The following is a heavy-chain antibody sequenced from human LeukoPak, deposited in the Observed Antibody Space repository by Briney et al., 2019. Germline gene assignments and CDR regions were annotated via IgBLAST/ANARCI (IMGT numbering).Heavy chain of an antibody. J-gene: IGHJ4*02. CDR3: AKVLSSSWGYFDY. Sequence: GGSLRLSCAASGFTFSSYGIHWVRQAPGKGLEWVAFIRYDGNTKYYADSVKGRFTISRDNSKNTLYLQMDSLRAEDTAVYYCAKVLSSSWGYFDYWGQGTLVTVSS. CDR2: IRYDGNTK. CDR1: GFTFSSYG. V-gene: IGHV3-30*02. D-gene: IGHD6-13*01.